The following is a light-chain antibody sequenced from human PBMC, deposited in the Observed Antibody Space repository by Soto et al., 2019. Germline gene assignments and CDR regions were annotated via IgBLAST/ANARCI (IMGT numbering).Light chain of an antibody. CDR1: SSDVGGYNY. J-gene: IGLJ2*01. Sequence: QSVLTQPASVSGSPGQSITISCTGTSSDVGGYNYVSWYQQHPGKAPKLMIYEVSNRPSGVSNRFSGSKSGNTASLTISGLQAEDEADYYCSSYAGTHTFVIFGAGTKLTVL. V-gene: IGLV2-14*01. CDR2: EVS. CDR3: SSYAGTHTFVI.